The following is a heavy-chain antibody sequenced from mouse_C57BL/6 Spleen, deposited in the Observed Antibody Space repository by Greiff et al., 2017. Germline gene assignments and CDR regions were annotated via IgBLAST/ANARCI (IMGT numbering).Heavy chain of an antibody. CDR2: IDPANGNT. J-gene: IGHJ1*03. CDR1: GFNIKNTY. Sequence: VHVKQSVAELVRPGASVKLSCTASGFNIKNTYMHWVKQRPEQGLEWIGRIDPANGNTKYAPKFQGQATITADTTSNTPYLQLSSLTSEDTAIYYCAYYYGSSHWYFDVWGTGTTVTVSS. V-gene: IGHV14-3*01. D-gene: IGHD1-1*01. CDR3: AYYYGSSHWYFDV.